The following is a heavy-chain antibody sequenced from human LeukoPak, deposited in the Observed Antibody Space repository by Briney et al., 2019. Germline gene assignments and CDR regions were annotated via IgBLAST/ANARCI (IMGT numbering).Heavy chain of an antibody. CDR3: AASKMKTHYDILTGYPSL. V-gene: IGHV1-58*02. CDR2: IVVGSGNT. CDR1: GFTFTSSA. J-gene: IGHJ1*01. D-gene: IGHD3-9*01. Sequence: GASVKVSCKASGFTFTSSAMQWVRQARGQRLEWIGWIVVGSGNTNYAQKFQERVTITRDMSTSTAYMELSSLRSEDTAVYYCAASKMKTHYDILTGYPSLWGQGTLVTVSS.